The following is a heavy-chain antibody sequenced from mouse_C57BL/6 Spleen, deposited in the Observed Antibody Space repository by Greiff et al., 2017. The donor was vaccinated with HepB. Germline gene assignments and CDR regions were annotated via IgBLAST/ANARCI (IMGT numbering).Heavy chain of an antibody. CDR2: INPSSGYT. CDR3: ARRGYGSSYTY. D-gene: IGHD1-1*01. CDR1: GYTFTSYT. J-gene: IGHJ2*01. Sequence: VQLQESGAELARPGASVKMSCKASGYTFTSYTMHWVKQRPGQGLEWIGYINPSSGYTKYNQKFKDKATLTADKSSSTAYMQLSSLTSEDSAVYYCARRGYGSSYTYWGQGTTLTVSS. V-gene: IGHV1-4*01.